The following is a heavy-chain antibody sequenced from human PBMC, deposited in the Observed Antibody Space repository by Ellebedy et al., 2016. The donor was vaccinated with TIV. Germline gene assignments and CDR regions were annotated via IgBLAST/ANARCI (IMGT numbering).Heavy chain of an antibody. Sequence: PGGSLRLSCAASGFTFSTYSMNWVRQAPGKGLEWVSYISSNRGNIYYADSVKGRFTISRDNAKNSLYLQMNSLRDEDTAGYYCARDENYVAEVIDYWGQGTLVTVSS. D-gene: IGHD1-7*01. CDR1: GFTFSTYS. V-gene: IGHV3-48*02. CDR2: ISSNRGNI. J-gene: IGHJ4*02. CDR3: ARDENYVAEVIDY.